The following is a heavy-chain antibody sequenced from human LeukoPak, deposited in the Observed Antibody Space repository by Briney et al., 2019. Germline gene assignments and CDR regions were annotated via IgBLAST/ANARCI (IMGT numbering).Heavy chain of an antibody. CDR2: IRYDGNNK. Sequence: GGSLRLSCAASGFTFSNYGMLWVRQAPGKGLEWVAFIRYDGNNKLYADSVKGRFTISRDNSKNTLYLHINSLRAEDTAVYYCVKDNPLDYWGQGTLVIVSS. CDR3: VKDNPLDY. D-gene: IGHD1-14*01. J-gene: IGHJ4*02. CDR1: GFTFSNYG. V-gene: IGHV3-30*02.